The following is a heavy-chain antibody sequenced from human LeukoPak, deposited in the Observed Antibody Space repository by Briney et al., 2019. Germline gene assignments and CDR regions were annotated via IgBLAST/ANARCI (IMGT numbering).Heavy chain of an antibody. CDR3: AKDVPSFYYDSSGYDY. V-gene: IGHV3-23*01. CDR2: ISGSGGST. CDR1: GFTFSTHW. J-gene: IGHJ4*02. Sequence: GGSLRLSCAASGFTFSTHWMTWVRQAPGKGLEWVSAISGSGGSTYYADSVKGRFTISRDNSKNTLYLQMNSLRAEDTAVYYCAKDVPSFYYDSSGYDYWGQGTLVTVSS. D-gene: IGHD3-22*01.